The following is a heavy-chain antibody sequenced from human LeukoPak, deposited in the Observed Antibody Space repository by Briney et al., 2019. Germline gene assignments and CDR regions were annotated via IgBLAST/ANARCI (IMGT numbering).Heavy chain of an antibody. Sequence: GRSLRLSCAASGFTFSSYGMHWVRQAPGKGLEWVAVIWYDGSNKYYAHPVKGRFTISRDNSKNTLYLQMNSLRAEDTAVYYCARQGGRYRSSWYVDYWGQGTLVTVSS. CDR1: GFTFSSYG. J-gene: IGHJ4*02. D-gene: IGHD6-13*01. V-gene: IGHV3-33*01. CDR2: IWYDGSNK. CDR3: ARQGGRYRSSWYVDY.